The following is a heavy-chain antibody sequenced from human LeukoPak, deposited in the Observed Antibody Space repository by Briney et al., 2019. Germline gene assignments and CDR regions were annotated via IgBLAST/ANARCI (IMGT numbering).Heavy chain of an antibody. D-gene: IGHD2-15*01. J-gene: IGHJ4*02. V-gene: IGHV4-39*07. CDR3: ARNIVVVVAATGGSYYFDY. Sequence: SETLSLTCTVSGGSISSYYWGWIRQPPGKGLEWIGSIYYSGSTYYNPSLKSRVTISVDTSKNQFSLKLSSVTAADTAVYYCARNIVVVVAATGGSYYFDYWGQGTLVTVSS. CDR1: GGSISSYY. CDR2: IYYSGST.